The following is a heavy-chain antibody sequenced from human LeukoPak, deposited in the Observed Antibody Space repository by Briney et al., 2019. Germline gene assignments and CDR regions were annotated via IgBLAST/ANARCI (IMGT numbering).Heavy chain of an antibody. Sequence: ASVTVSCKASGGTFSSYAISWVRQAPGQGLEWTGGIIPIFGTANYAQKFQGRVTITTDESTSTAYMELSSLRSEDTAVYYCAREGVATLDYWGQGTLVTVSS. CDR2: IIPIFGTA. CDR1: GGTFSSYA. D-gene: IGHD5-12*01. CDR3: AREGVATLDY. V-gene: IGHV1-69*05. J-gene: IGHJ4*02.